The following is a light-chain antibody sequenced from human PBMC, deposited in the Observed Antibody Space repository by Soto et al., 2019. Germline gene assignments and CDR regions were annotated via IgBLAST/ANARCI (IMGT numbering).Light chain of an antibody. CDR2: SNN. V-gene: IGLV1-44*01. J-gene: IGLJ1*01. CDR1: SSNIGSNT. CDR3: AAWDDSLNGYV. Sequence: VLTQPPSASGTPGQRVTISCSGGSSNIGSNTVNWYQQLPGTAPKLLIYSNNQRPSGVPDRFSGSKSGTSASLAISGLQSEDEADYYCAAWDDSLNGYVFGTGTKVTVL.